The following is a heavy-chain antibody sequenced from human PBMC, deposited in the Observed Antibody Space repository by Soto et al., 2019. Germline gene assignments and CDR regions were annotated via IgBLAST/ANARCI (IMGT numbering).Heavy chain of an antibody. CDR2: ISSSRSTI. D-gene: IGHD2-2*01. CDR1: GFTFSSYS. Sequence: EVQLVESGGGLVQPGGSLRLSCAASGFTFSSYSMNWVRQAPGKGLEWVSYISSSRSTIYYADSVKGRFTISRDNAKNSQYLQMNSLSAEDTAVYYCARDCPGSSTTCYGNEWFDSWGQGTLVTVSS. J-gene: IGHJ5*01. V-gene: IGHV3-48*01. CDR3: ARDCPGSSTTCYGNEWFDS.